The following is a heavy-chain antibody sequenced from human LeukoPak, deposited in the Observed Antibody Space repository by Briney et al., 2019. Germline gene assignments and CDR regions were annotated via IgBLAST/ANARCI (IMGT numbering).Heavy chain of an antibody. D-gene: IGHD3-22*01. J-gene: IGHJ4*02. CDR3: AREVSRGRSGYQIDY. CDR2: IDYSAYT. Sequence: PSETLSLTCAVYGGSFSGYYWSWIRQPPGKGLEWIGYIDYSAYTKYNPSLKSRVTISVDTSKNQFSLSLSSLTAADTAVYYCAREVSRGRSGYQIDYWGPGTLVTVSS. CDR1: GGSFSGYY. V-gene: IGHV4-59*01.